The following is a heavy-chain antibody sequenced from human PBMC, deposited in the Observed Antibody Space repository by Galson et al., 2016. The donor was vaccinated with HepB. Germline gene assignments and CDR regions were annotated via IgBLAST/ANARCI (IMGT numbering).Heavy chain of an antibody. CDR2: ISHDGSNK. D-gene: IGHD3-9*01. CDR3: ARDVLRYFDWLLSYGMDV. CDR1: GFTFSYYS. V-gene: IGHV3-30*04. Sequence: LRLSCAISGFTFSYYSMHWVRQAPGKGLEWVAFISHDGSNKYYADSVKGRFTISRDNSKNTPYVQLNSLRVEDTAVYYCARDVLRYFDWLLSYGMDVWGQGTTVTVSS. J-gene: IGHJ6*02.